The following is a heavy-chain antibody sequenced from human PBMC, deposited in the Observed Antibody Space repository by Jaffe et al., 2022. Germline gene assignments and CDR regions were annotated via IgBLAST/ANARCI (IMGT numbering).Heavy chain of an antibody. CDR3: AKDPTLGLRYFDWLPTYYFDY. CDR1: GFTFSSYG. V-gene: IGHV3-30*02. D-gene: IGHD3-9*01. J-gene: IGHJ4*02. Sequence: QVQLVESGGGVVQPGGSLRLSCAASGFTFSSYGMHWVRQAPGKGLEWVAFIRYDGSNKYYADSVKGRFTISRDNSKNTLYLQMNSLRAEDTAVYYCAKDPTLGLRYFDWLPTYYFDYWGQGTLVTVSS. CDR2: IRYDGSNK.